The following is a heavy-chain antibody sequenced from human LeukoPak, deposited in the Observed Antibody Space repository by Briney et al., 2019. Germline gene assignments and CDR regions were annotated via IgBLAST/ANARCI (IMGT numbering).Heavy chain of an antibody. CDR1: GFTFSSYA. Sequence: GGSLRLSCAASGFTFSSYAMHWVRQAPGKGLEWVALISYDGSNKYYADSVKGRFTISRDNSKNTLYLQMNSLRAEDTAVYYCARAPMDMPNFFDYWGQGTLVTVSS. V-gene: IGHV3-30-3*01. CDR2: ISYDGSNK. D-gene: IGHD2-2*03. CDR3: ARAPMDMPNFFDY. J-gene: IGHJ4*02.